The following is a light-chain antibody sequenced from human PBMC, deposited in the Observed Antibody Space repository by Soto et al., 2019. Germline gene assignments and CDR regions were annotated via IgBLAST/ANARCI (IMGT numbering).Light chain of an antibody. CDR2: GAS. V-gene: IGKV3-20*01. CDR3: QQYCSSPPIT. Sequence: EIVLTQSPGTLSLSPGERATLSCRASQSISSSYLAWYQQKPGQAPRLLIYGASNRATGIPDRFSGSGSGTDFTLTIRTLEPEDFAVYYCQQYCSSPPITFGQGTRLEIK. CDR1: QSISSSY. J-gene: IGKJ5*01.